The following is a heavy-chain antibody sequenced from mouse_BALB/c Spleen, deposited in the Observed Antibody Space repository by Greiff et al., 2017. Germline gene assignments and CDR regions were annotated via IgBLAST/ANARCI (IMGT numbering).Heavy chain of an antibody. Sequence: EVKLQESGGGLVKPGGSLKLSCAASGFTFSSYAMSWVRQTPEKRLEWVATISSGGSYTYYPDSVKGRFTISRDNAKNTLYLQMSSLRSEDTAMYYCARRSGNYESAMDYWGQGTSVTVSS. V-gene: IGHV5-9-3*01. D-gene: IGHD2-1*01. J-gene: IGHJ4*01. CDR3: ARRSGNYESAMDY. CDR2: ISSGGSYT. CDR1: GFTFSSYA.